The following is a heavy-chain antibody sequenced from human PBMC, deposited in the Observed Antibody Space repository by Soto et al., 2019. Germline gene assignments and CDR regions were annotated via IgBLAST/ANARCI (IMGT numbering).Heavy chain of an antibody. V-gene: IGHV1-69*13. Sequence: SVEVSCEASGGTFSSYAMSWVRQAPGQELEWMGGIIPIFGTANYAQKFQGRVTITADESTSTAYMETSSLRSEDTAVYYCARGQKLGFWGMDVWGQGPRLAVFS. D-gene: IGHD6-13*01. CDR1: GGTFSSYA. J-gene: IGHJ6*02. CDR2: IIPIFGTA. CDR3: ARGQKLGFWGMDV.